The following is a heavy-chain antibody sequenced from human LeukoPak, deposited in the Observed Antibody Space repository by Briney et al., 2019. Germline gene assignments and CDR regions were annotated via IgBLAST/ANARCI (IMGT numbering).Heavy chain of an antibody. V-gene: IGHV3-20*04. CDR1: GFTFDDYG. CDR3: ARDRVVAATPDAFDI. CDR2: INWNGGST. Sequence: GGSLRLSCAASGFTFDDYGMSWVRQAPGKGLEWVSGINWNGGSTGYADSVKGRFTISRDNAENSLYLQMNSLRAEDTAVYYCARDRVVAATPDAFDIWGQGTMVTVSS. J-gene: IGHJ3*02. D-gene: IGHD2-15*01.